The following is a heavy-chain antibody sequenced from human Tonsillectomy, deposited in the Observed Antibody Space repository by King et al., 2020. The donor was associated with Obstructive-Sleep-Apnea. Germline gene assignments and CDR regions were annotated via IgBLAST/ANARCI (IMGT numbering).Heavy chain of an antibody. V-gene: IGHV3-30*02. CDR1: GFTFSRCG. D-gene: IGHD3-9*01. Sequence: VQLVESGGGVVQPGGSLRLSCAASGFTFSRCGMHWVRQAPGKGLEWVAFIRYDGSNKYYAGSVKGRFTISRDSSKNTVSLQMNSLRAEATAVYYCVKDLVSVTGYDYYGMDVWGQGTTVTVSS. CDR2: IRYDGSNK. J-gene: IGHJ6*02. CDR3: VKDLVSVTGYDYYGMDV.